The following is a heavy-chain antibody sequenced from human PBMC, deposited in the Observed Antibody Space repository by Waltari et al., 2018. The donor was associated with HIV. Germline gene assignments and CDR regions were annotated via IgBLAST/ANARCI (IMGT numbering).Heavy chain of an antibody. CDR2: LDGDGTR. Sequence: EVQLVQSGGGVVSPEESVRLSCAVSGTLVSDNYMSWIRQAPGKGVEWVAVLDGDGTRYYADSVKGRFVVSRDKAKNMFFLQMDYPRGADSATYFCARGIRYYAPWGQGVLVSVS. V-gene: IGHV3-53*02. D-gene: IGHD3-3*01. J-gene: IGHJ5*02. CDR3: ARGIRYYAP. CDR1: GTLVSDNY.